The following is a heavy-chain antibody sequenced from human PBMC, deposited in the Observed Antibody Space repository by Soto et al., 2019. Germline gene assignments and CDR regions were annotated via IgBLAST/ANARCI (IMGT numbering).Heavy chain of an antibody. D-gene: IGHD6-13*01. J-gene: IGHJ4*02. Sequence: SETLSLTCTVSGASISSYYWSWIRQPPGKGLEWIGYIYYSGGSNYNPSLKSRVTMSLDTSKHRFSLNLSSVTAADTTFYYCAGGRGGYSSSWYWGQGTLVTVSS. CDR1: GASISSYY. CDR2: IYYSGGS. V-gene: IGHV4-59*01. CDR3: AGGRGGYSSSWY.